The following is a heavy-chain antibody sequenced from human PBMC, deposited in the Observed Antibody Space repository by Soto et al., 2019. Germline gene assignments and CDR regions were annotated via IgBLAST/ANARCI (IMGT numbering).Heavy chain of an antibody. CDR1: GGSISSGDYY. CDR3: ASYTAMVYYFDY. CDR2: IYYSGST. Sequence: QVQLQESGPGLVKPSQTLSLTCTVSGGSISSGDYYWSWIRQPPGKGLEWIGYIYYSGSTYYNPFLKRRVTISVDTSKNQFSLKLSPVNAADTAVYYCASYTAMVYYFDYWGQGTLVTVSS. D-gene: IGHD5-18*01. J-gene: IGHJ4*02. V-gene: IGHV4-30-4*01.